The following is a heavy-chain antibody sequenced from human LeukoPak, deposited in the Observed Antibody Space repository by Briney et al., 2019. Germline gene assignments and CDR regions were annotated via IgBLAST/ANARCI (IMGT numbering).Heavy chain of an antibody. CDR1: GGSISSSSYY. CDR3: ATTPYYDILTGYYSTAA. Sequence: SETLTLSCTVSGGSISSSSYYWGWIRQPPGKGLEWIGSIYYSGSTYYNPSLKSRVTISVDTSKNQFSLKPSSVTAADTAVYYCATTPYYDILTGYYSTAAWGERTLVTVSS. CDR2: IYYSGST. D-gene: IGHD3-9*01. J-gene: IGHJ5*01. V-gene: IGHV4-39*01.